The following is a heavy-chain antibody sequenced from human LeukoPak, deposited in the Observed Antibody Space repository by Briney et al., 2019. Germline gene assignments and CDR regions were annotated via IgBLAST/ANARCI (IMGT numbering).Heavy chain of an antibody. Sequence: PGGSLRLSCAASGFTFSSYWMSWVRQAPGKGLEWVANIKQDGSEKYYVDSVKGRFTISRDNAKNSLYLQMNSLRAEDTAVYYCAKQAGTVYSNFDYWGQGTLVTVSS. V-gene: IGHV3-7*03. D-gene: IGHD4-11*01. J-gene: IGHJ4*02. CDR1: GFTFSSYW. CDR3: AKQAGTVYSNFDY. CDR2: IKQDGSEK.